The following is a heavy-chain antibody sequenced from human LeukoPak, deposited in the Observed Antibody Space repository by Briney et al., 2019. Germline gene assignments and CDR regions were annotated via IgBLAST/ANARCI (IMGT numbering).Heavy chain of an antibody. CDR3: ASTLTRDSSGSYGALDY. CDR2: ISDISDYI. V-gene: IGHV3-21*01. D-gene: IGHD6-19*01. Sequence: GGLLRLSCAASGFTFSSNSMNWVRQAPGKGLEWVSSISDISDYIYYADSVKGRFTISRDNGKSSLYLQMNSLRVEDTAVYYCASTLTRDSSGSYGALDYWGQGALVTVSS. CDR1: GFTFSSNS. J-gene: IGHJ4*02.